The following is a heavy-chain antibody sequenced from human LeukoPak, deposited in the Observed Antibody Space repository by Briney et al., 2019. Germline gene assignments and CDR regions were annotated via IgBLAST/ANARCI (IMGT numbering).Heavy chain of an antibody. CDR1: GGTFSSYA. CDR3: ARRLGYCSSTSCYSYYYYGMDV. CDR2: IIPILGIA. Sequence: SVKVSCKASGGTFSSYAISWVRQAPGQGLEWMGRIIPILGIANYAQKFQGRVTITADKSTSTAYMELSSLRSEDTAVYYCARRLGYCSSTSCYSYYYYGMDVWGQGTTVTVSS. J-gene: IGHJ6*02. V-gene: IGHV1-69*04. D-gene: IGHD2-2*01.